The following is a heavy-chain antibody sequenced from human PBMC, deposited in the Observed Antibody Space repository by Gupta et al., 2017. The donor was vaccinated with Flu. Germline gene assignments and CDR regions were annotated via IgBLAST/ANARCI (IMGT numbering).Heavy chain of an antibody. CDR2: ISSSGSTI. V-gene: IGHV3-11*01. J-gene: IGHJ5*02. Sequence: PGKGLEWVSYISSSGSTIYYADSVKGRFTISRDNAKNSLYLQMNSLRAEDTAVYYCARDLSGSGYDSNWFDPWGQGTLVTVSS. CDR3: ARDLSGSGYDSNWFDP. D-gene: IGHD5-12*01.